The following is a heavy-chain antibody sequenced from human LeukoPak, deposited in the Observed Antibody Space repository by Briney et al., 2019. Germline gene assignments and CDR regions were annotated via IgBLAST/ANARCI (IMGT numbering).Heavy chain of an antibody. CDR1: GFTFSSYA. V-gene: IGHV3-30-3*01. Sequence: PGGSLRLSCAASGFTFSSYAMHWVRQAPGEGLEWVAVISYDGSNKYYADSVKGRFTISRDNSKNTLYLQMNSLRAEDTAVYYCARPGIAAAGTYYFDYWGQGTLVTVSS. D-gene: IGHD6-13*01. CDR3: ARPGIAAAGTYYFDY. CDR2: ISYDGSNK. J-gene: IGHJ4*02.